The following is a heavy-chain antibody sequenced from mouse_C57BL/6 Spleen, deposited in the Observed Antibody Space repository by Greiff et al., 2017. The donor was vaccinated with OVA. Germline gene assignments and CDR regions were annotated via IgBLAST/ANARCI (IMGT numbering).Heavy chain of an antibody. V-gene: IGHV5-9-1*02. D-gene: IGHD1-1*01. J-gene: IGHJ1*03. CDR1: GFTFSSYA. Sequence: EVQLVESGEGLVKPGGSLKLSCAASGFTFSSYAMSWVRQTPEKRLEWVAYISSGGDYIYYADTVKGRFTISRDNARNTLYLQMSSLKSEDTAMYYCTRPTTVVDGYWYFDVWGTGTTVTVSS. CDR3: TRPTTVVDGYWYFDV. CDR2: ISSGGDYI.